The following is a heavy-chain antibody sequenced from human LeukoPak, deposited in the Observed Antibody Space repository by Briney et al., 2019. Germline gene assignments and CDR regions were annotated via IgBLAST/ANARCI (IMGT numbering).Heavy chain of an antibody. CDR2: IRYDGSNK. CDR3: AKDLRGYCSSTSCYTIDY. CDR1: GFTFSSYG. D-gene: IGHD2-2*02. V-gene: IGHV3-30*02. J-gene: IGHJ4*02. Sequence: PGGSLRLSCAASGFTFSSYGMHWVRQAPGKGLEWVAFIRYDGSNKYYADSVKGRFTISRDNSKNTLYLQMNSLRAEDTAVYYCAKDLRGYCSSTSCYTIDYWGQGTLVTVSS.